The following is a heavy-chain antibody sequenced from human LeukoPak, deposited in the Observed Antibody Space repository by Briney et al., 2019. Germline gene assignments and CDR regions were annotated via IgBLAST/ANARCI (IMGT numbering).Heavy chain of an antibody. J-gene: IGHJ4*02. D-gene: IGHD6-13*01. CDR3: ARVTASSISSRSLLY. CDR1: GYTFTNYA. Sequence: ASVKVSCKASGYTFTNYAISWVRQAPGQGLEWMGQINPYNGNTDYGQKLQGRVTLTTDTSTSTAYMEVRSLTSDVTAEYYCARVTASSISSRSLLYWGQGTLVTVSS. CDR2: INPYNGNT. V-gene: IGHV1-18*01.